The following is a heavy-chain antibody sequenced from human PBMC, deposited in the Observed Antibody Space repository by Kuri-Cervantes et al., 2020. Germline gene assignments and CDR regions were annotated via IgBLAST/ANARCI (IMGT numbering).Heavy chain of an antibody. CDR3: ARGKYGYCSGGSCHYYGMDV. D-gene: IGHD2-15*01. J-gene: IGHJ6*02. V-gene: IGHV3-13*01. CDR1: GFTFSSYD. CDR2: IGTSGDT. Sequence: GGSLRLSCAASGFTFSSYDMHWVRQAPGKGLEWVSAIGTSGDTYYPGSVKGRFTISRENAKNSLYLQMNSLRAGDTAVYYCARGKYGYCSGGSCHYYGMDVWGQGTTVTVSS.